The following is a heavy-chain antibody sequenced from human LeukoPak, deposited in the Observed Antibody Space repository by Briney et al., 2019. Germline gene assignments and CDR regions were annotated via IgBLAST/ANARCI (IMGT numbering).Heavy chain of an antibody. Sequence: PSETLSLTCTVSGGSISSYYWSWIRQSPGKGLEWIGYFYYSGSTDYNPSLKSRVTISVDTSKNQFSLNLSSVTAADTAVYYCARDSSAHFDYWGQGTLVTVSS. CDR3: ARDSSAHFDY. CDR1: GGSISSYY. J-gene: IGHJ4*02. CDR2: FYYSGST. V-gene: IGHV4-59*01.